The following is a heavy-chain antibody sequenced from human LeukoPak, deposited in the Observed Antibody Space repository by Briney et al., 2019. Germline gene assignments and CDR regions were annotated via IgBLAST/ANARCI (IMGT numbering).Heavy chain of an antibody. CDR2: IYYSGST. CDR3: ARVSVTGSFLLDY. Sequence: SETLSLTCTVSGGSISGYYWSWIRQPPGKGLEWIGYIYYSGSTNYNPSLKSRVTISVDTSKNQFSLKLSSVTAADTAVYYCARVSVTGSFLLDYWGQGTLVTVSS. CDR1: GGSISGYY. V-gene: IGHV4-59*12. J-gene: IGHJ4*02. D-gene: IGHD1-26*01.